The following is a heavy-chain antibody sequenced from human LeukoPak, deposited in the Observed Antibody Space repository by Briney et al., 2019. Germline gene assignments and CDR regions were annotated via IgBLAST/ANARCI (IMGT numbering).Heavy chain of an antibody. D-gene: IGHD4-23*01. CDR2: ISGSGAT. V-gene: IGHV3-48*04. CDR1: GYPFSSYS. J-gene: IGHJ3*01. Sequence: GGSLRLSCVASGYPFSSYSMNWIRQAPGKGLEWISYISGSGATYYADSVKGRFTISRDNVQNSLWLQMSSLRAEDTAVYYCARDPMYNGGNSGAFDFWGQGTLVTVSS. CDR3: ARDPMYNGGNSGAFDF.